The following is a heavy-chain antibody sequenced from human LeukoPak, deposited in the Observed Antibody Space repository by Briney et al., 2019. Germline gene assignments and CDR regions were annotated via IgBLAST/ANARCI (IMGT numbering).Heavy chain of an antibody. D-gene: IGHD3-16*01. CDR2: INHSAFT. V-gene: IGHV4-34*01. CDR1: GGSFSGYY. Sequence: SETLSLTCAVYGGSFSGYYWSWIRQPPGKGLEWIGEINHSAFTNYNPSLKSRVTMSVDTSKNQFSLKVNSVTAADTAVYYCARTSDPGGYYYYYYMDVWGKGTTVTVSS. CDR3: ARTSDPGGYYYYYYMDV. J-gene: IGHJ6*03.